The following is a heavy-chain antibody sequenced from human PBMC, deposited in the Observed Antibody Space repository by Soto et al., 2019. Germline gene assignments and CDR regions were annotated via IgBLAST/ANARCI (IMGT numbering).Heavy chain of an antibody. D-gene: IGHD6-6*01. J-gene: IGHJ4*02. CDR1: GYTFTGYY. CDR2: INPNSGGT. Sequence: ASVKVSCKASGYTFTGYYMHWVRQAPGQGLEWMGWINPNSGGTNYAQKFQDRVSMTTDTSTSTAYMELRSLRSDDTAVYYCARDLGFSSSKAFDFWGQGTLVTVSS. CDR3: ARDLGFSSSKAFDF. V-gene: IGHV1-2*02.